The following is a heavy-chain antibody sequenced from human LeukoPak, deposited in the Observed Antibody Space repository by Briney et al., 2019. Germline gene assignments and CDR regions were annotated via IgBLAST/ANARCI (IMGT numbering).Heavy chain of an antibody. Sequence: ASVMISCKASGYTFSGYYMSFMRQAHRHGPDRVRWINTNSGGTNYAQKFQGRVTMTRDTSISTAYMELSRLRSNDTAVYYCASSIQLWLLDYWGQGTLVTVSS. CDR3: ASSIQLWLLDY. CDR2: INTNSGGT. CDR1: GYTFSGYY. V-gene: IGHV1-2*02. J-gene: IGHJ4*02. D-gene: IGHD5-18*01.